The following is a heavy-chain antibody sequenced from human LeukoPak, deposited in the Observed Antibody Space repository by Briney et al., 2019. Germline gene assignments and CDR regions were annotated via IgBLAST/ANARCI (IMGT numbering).Heavy chain of an antibody. V-gene: IGHV5-51*01. CDR3: ARLGTAGVARFFDY. CDR1: GYTLDNYW. D-gene: IGHD1-1*01. J-gene: IGHJ4*02. CDR2: IYPGDSDT. Sequence: GESLKISCKGLGYTLDNYWIAWLGQMPGKGLEWMGRIYPGDSDTRYSPSFQGQVTISADKYMSTAYLQWRGLKASDTAMYYCARLGTAGVARFFDYWGQGTMVTV.